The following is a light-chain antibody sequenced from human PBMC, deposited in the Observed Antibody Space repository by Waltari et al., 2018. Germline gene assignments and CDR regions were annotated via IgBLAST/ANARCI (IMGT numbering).Light chain of an antibody. Sequence: QTVVTLEPSLSVSSGGPVTRPCALTYGSVSTTSYSSWYQQTPGQPPRTLVYKGSSRSSGGPDRFSGSILGNKAALTITGAQADDEANYYCSLYMGSGIWVFGGGTKLTVL. J-gene: IGLJ3*02. CDR3: SLYMGSGIWV. V-gene: IGLV8-61*01. CDR2: KGS. CDR1: YGSVSTTSY.